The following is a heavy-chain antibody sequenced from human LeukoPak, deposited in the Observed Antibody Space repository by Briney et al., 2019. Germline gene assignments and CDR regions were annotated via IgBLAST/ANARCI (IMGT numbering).Heavy chain of an antibody. D-gene: IGHD2-2*01. CDR2: IRNDGSYT. Sequence: PGGSLRLSCAASGFTFSSYGMYWVRQAPGKGLEWVAFIRNDGSYTNYADSVKGRFTISKDISRNTLYLQMASLRVEDTAVYYCAKDSRDANGPNYFDYWGQGTLVSVSS. CDR1: GFTFSSYG. V-gene: IGHV3-30*02. CDR3: AKDSRDANGPNYFDY. J-gene: IGHJ4*02.